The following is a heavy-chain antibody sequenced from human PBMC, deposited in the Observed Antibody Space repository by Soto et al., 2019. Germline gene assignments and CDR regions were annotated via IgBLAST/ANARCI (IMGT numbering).Heavy chain of an antibody. J-gene: IGHJ4*02. CDR3: AKQVYGGTTYPFGS. V-gene: IGHV3-23*01. D-gene: IGHD4-17*01. CDR2: MTGSGDTT. Sequence: GGSLRLSWRGAGFTFSDFAMNWVRQAPNKGLEWVSTMTGSGDTTYYAASVKGRFTISRDNSKNNLFLHMTALRADDTAIYFCAKQVYGGTTYPFGSWGQGTLVTV. CDR1: GFTFSDFA.